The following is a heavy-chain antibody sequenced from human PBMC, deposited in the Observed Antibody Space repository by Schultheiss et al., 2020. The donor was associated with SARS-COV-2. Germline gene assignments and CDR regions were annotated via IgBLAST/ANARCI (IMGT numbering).Heavy chain of an antibody. CDR2: IYYSGST. CDR3: ARLQVWDKGPTANFDS. CDR1: GGSISSSNW. D-gene: IGHD1-26*01. Sequence: SETLSLTCTVSGGSISSSNWWSWVRQPPGKGLEWIGYIYYSGSTYYNPSLKSRVTISADTSKNQLSLTLNSVSAADTAVYYCARLQVWDKGPTANFDSWGRGSLVTVSS. V-gene: IGHV4-4*02. J-gene: IGHJ4*02.